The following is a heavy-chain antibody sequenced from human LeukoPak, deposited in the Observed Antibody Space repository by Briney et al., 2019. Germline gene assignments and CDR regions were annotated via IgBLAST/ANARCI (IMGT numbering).Heavy chain of an antibody. CDR2: IYYSGST. CDR3: AGGGYYDFWSGYFSPFDYFDY. Sequence: SETLSLTCTASGGSISSYYWSWIRQPPGKGLEWIGYIYYSGSTNYNPSLKSRVTISVDTSKNQFSLKLSSVTAADTAVYYCAGGGYYDFWSGYFSPFDYFDYWGQGTLVTVSS. J-gene: IGHJ4*02. V-gene: IGHV4-59*08. CDR1: GGSISSYY. D-gene: IGHD3-3*01.